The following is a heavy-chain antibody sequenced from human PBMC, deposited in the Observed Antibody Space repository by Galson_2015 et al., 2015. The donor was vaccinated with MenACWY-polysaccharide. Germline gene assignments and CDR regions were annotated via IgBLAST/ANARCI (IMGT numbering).Heavy chain of an antibody. CDR3: ARFLYYDSSAFYFDY. Sequence: SETLSLTCTVSGGSVTSSSYYWSWIRQSPGKGLEWIGSIHSSGTTFYNPSHKSRVTISGDASRMQFSLTLMSVTAADTATYFCARFLYYDSSAFYFDYWGQGALVTASS. CDR2: IHSSGTT. D-gene: IGHD3-22*01. CDR1: GGSVTSSSYY. V-gene: IGHV4-39*01. J-gene: IGHJ4*02.